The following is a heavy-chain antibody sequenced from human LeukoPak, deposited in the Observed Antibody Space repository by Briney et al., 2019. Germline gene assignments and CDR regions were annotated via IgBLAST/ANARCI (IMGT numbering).Heavy chain of an antibody. D-gene: IGHD3-3*01. CDR1: GFTFSSYA. CDR2: ISGSGGST. CDR3: ARDTYNAPPYYDFWSGYPPDY. V-gene: IGHV3-23*01. J-gene: IGHJ4*02. Sequence: PGGSLRLSCAASGFTFSSYAMSWVRQAPGKGLEWVSAISGSGGSTYYADSVKGRFTISRDNSKNTLYLQMNSLRAEDTAVYYCARDTYNAPPYYDFWSGYPPDYWGQGTLVTVSS.